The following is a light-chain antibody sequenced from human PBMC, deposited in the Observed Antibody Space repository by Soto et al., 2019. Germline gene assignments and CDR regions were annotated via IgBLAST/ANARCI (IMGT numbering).Light chain of an antibody. Sequence: QSALTQPRSVSGSPGQSVTISCTGTIGDVGGSNHVSWYQHHPGQAPKFLIYDVTKRPSGVPDRFSGSKSGNTASLTISGLQAEDEADYYCCSDAGTYSFVFGTGTKVTVL. V-gene: IGLV2-11*01. CDR3: CSDAGTYSFV. CDR1: IGDVGGSNH. J-gene: IGLJ1*01. CDR2: DVT.